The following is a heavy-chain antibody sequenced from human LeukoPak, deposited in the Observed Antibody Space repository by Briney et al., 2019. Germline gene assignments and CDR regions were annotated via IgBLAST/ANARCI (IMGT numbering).Heavy chain of an antibody. V-gene: IGHV4-59*01. CDR3: ARDAAGEIGY. Sequence: SETLSLTCTVSGGSISTYYWNWIRQPPGKGLEWVGNIYYTGSTNYNPSLKSRVNLSIDTSKKQFSLGLTSVTAADTAVYYCARDAAGEIGYWGQGILVTVAS. D-gene: IGHD6-19*01. CDR2: IYYTGST. CDR1: GGSISTYY. J-gene: IGHJ4*02.